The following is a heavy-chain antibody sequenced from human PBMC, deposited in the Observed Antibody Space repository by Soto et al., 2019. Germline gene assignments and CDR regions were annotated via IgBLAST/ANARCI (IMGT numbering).Heavy chain of an antibody. D-gene: IGHD3-3*01. CDR3: AKDTKDDFWSGYYFRTSYYYYYMDV. V-gene: IGHV3-33*06. CDR1: GFTFSSYG. CDR2: IWYDGSNK. J-gene: IGHJ6*03. Sequence: GGSLRLSCAASGFTFSSYGMHWVRQAPGKGLEWVAVIWYDGSNKYYADSVKGRFTISRDNSKNTLYLQMNSLRAEDTAVYYCAKDTKDDFWSGYYFRTSYYYYYMDVWGKGTTVTVSS.